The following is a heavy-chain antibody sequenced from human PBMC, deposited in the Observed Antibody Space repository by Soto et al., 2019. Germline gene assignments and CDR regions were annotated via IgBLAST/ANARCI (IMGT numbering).Heavy chain of an antibody. J-gene: IGHJ5*02. V-gene: IGHV4-39*01. D-gene: IGHD3-10*01. CDR3: ARRERYYGSPGWFDP. CDR2: VYYNENT. CDR1: GGSISRFTYY. Sequence: LSLTCYVSGGSISRFTYYWGWIRQPPGKGLEWIGTVYYNENTYYNPSLKSRVTITVDTAKNQFSLNLRSVTAADTAMYFCARRERYYGSPGWFDPWGTGTLVTVSS.